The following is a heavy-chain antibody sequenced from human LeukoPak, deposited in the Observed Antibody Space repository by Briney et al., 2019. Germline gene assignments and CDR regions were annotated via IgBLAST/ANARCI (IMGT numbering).Heavy chain of an antibody. J-gene: IGHJ4*02. V-gene: IGHV3-23*01. CDR3: AKDGTTMIVVVYYFDY. CDR1: GFTFSSYA. Sequence: GGSLRLSCAASGFTFSSYAMSWVRQAPGKGLEWVSAISGSGGSTYYADSVKGRFTISRDNSKNTLYLQMNSLRAEGTAVYYCAKDGTTMIVVVYYFDYWGQGTLVTVSS. CDR2: ISGSGGST. D-gene: IGHD3-22*01.